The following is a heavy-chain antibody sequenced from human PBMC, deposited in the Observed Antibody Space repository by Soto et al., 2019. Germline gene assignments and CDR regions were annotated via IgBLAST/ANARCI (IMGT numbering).Heavy chain of an antibody. CDR3: ARDLTSGYTDS. D-gene: IGHD3-22*01. V-gene: IGHV3-33*01. Sequence: QVHLVESGGGVVQPGGSLRLSCVASGFSYGGYGMHWVRQAPGKGLEWVAVIWHDGGRQYYADSVKGRFTVSRDNAKNTLYLQMNSLRAEDTAVYYCARDLTSGYTDSWGQGTVVIVSS. CDR2: IWHDGGRQ. J-gene: IGHJ5*01. CDR1: GFSYGGYG.